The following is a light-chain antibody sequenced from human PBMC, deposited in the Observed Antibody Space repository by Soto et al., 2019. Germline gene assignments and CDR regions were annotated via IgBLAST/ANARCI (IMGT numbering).Light chain of an antibody. Sequence: QSALTQPASVSGSAGQSITISCTGTSSVVGFYYLVSWYQQHPGKAPKLIIYEVSERPSGVSNRFSGSKSGNTASLTISGLQAEDEADYFCCSYASSNTYVFGTGTKVT. V-gene: IGLV2-23*02. CDR1: SSVVGFYYL. CDR3: CSYASSNTYV. J-gene: IGLJ1*01. CDR2: EVS.